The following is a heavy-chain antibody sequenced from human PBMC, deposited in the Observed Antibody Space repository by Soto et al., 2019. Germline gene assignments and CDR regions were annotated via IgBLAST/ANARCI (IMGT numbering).Heavy chain of an antibody. D-gene: IGHD3-22*01. CDR2: VYHSGST. CDR1: GNSISTTNW. Sequence: SETLSLTCVVSGNSISTTNWWSWVRQSPGKGLEWIGEVYHSGSTNYNPSLKSRVTISVDKSKNQFSLKLSSVTAADTAVYYCARDVGYHYDGSPSGQFDFWGQGTLVTVSS. J-gene: IGHJ4*02. V-gene: IGHV4-4*02. CDR3: ARDVGYHYDGSPSGQFDF.